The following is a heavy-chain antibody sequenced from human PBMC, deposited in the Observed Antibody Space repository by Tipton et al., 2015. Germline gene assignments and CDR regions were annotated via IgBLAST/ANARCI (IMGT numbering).Heavy chain of an antibody. Sequence: QLVQSGAEVKKPGASVKVSCKASGYTFTSYDINWVRQATGQGLEWVGWMNPNSGNTGYAQKFQGRVSMTRNTSISTAYMELSSLRSEDTAVYYCARDRGYSFGSYDHYGYYGMDVWGQGTTVTVSS. D-gene: IGHD5-18*01. CDR1: GYTFTSYD. CDR2: MNPNSGNT. J-gene: IGHJ6*02. CDR3: ARDRGYSFGSYDHYGYYGMDV. V-gene: IGHV1-8*01.